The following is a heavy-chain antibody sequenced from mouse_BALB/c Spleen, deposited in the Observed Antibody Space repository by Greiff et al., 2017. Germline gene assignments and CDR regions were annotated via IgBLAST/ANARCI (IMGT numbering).Heavy chain of an antibody. D-gene: IGHD1-2*01. J-gene: IGHJ3*01. V-gene: IGHV2-9*02. Sequence: VQVVESGPGLVAPSQSLSITCTVSGFSLTSYGVHWVRQPPGKGLEWLGVIWAGGSTNYNSALMSRLSISKDNSKSQVFLKMNSLQTDDTAMYYCARDGGHYYGPFAWFAYWGQGTLVTVSA. CDR3: ARDGGHYYGPFAWFAY. CDR2: IWAGGST. CDR1: GFSLTSYG.